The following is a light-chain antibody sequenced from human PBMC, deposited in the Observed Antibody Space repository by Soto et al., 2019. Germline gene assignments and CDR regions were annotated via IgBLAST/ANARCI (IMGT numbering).Light chain of an antibody. CDR2: ATS. V-gene: IGKV1-27*01. J-gene: IGKJ4*01. Sequence: IQLTQSPSSLSASVGDRVTITCRASQAISSYLAWYQQKPSKVPELLIYATSTLQSGAPSRFSGSGSGTDFTITISSLQPEDVATYYCHKYNHAPTFGGGTKVELK. CDR1: QAISSY. CDR3: HKYNHAPT.